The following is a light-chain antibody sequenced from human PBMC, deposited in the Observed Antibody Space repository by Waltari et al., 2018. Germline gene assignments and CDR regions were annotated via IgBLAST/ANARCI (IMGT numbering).Light chain of an antibody. Sequence: DIQITQSPSSLSASVGYSVHITCRASQSINKYLNWYQQKPGTAPKLLIYAASSLQSGVPSRFSVSGSGTDFTLTISSLQPEDFATYYCQQSYGTPPTFGQGTKVEIK. CDR2: AAS. V-gene: IGKV1-39*01. J-gene: IGKJ1*01. CDR3: QQSYGTPPT. CDR1: QSINKY.